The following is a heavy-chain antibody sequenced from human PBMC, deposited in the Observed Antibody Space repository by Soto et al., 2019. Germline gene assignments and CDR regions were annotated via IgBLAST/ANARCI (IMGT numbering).Heavy chain of an antibody. CDR2: IKSKTDGGTT. V-gene: IGHV3-15*07. CDR3: TTDSYYDFWSGYYLSLCYFDY. CDR1: GFTFSNAW. J-gene: IGHJ4*02. D-gene: IGHD3-3*01. Sequence: EVQLVESGGGLVKPGGSLRLSCAASGFTFSNAWMNWVRKAPGKGLEWVGRIKSKTDGGTTDYAAPVKGRFTISRDDSKITLYLQMPSLKTEDTAVYYWTTDSYYDFWSGYYLSLCYFDYWGQGTLVTVSS.